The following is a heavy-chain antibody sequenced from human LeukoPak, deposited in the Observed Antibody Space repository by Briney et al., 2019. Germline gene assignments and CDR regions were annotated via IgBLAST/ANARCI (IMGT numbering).Heavy chain of an antibody. Sequence: GGSLRLSCAASGFTVSSNYMSWVRQAPGKGLEWVSVIYSGGSTYYADSVRGRFTISRDNSKNTLYLQMNSLRAEDTAVYYCAKAGEVYDILTFFDYWGQGTLVTVSS. CDR1: GFTVSSNY. J-gene: IGHJ4*02. CDR2: IYSGGST. CDR3: AKAGEVYDILTFFDY. D-gene: IGHD3-9*01. V-gene: IGHV3-66*01.